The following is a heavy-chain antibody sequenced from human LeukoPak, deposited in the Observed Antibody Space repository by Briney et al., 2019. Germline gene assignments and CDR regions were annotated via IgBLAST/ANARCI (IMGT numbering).Heavy chain of an antibody. CDR2: ITSSSSYI. Sequence: PGGSLRLSCAASGFTFSSYSMNWVRQAPGKGLEWVSSITSSSSYIYYADSVKGRFTISRDNSKNTLYLQMNSLRAEDTAVYYCARGLVSSSRYPHWFDPWGQGTQVIVSS. V-gene: IGHV3-21*04. CDR3: ARGLVSSSRYPHWFDP. D-gene: IGHD6-13*01. CDR1: GFTFSSYS. J-gene: IGHJ5*02.